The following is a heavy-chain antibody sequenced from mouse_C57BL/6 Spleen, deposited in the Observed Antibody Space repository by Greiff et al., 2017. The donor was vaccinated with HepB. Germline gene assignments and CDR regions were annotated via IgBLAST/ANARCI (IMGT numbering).Heavy chain of an antibody. CDR3: GGGSSSFAY. Sequence: EVQLQQSGPELVKPGASVKISCKASGYTFTDYYMNWVKQSHGKSLEWIGDINPNNGGTSYNQKFKGKATLTVDKSSSTAYMELRSLTYGDSAVDDCGGGSSSFAYWGQGTLVTVSA. J-gene: IGHJ3*01. CDR2: INPNNGGT. V-gene: IGHV1-26*01. D-gene: IGHD1-1*01. CDR1: GYTFTDYY.